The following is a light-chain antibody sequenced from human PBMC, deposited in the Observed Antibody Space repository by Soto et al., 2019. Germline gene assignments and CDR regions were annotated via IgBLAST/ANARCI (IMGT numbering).Light chain of an antibody. Sequence: QSVLTQPASVSGSPGQSITISCTGTSSDVGAYKYVSWYQQHPGKAPKLMIYDVSSRPSGVSNRFSGSKSGNTDSLIISGLQAEDEADYYCISYTRSDTYVFGTGTKVTVL. CDR1: SSDVGAYKY. J-gene: IGLJ1*01. V-gene: IGLV2-14*01. CDR3: ISYTRSDTYV. CDR2: DVS.